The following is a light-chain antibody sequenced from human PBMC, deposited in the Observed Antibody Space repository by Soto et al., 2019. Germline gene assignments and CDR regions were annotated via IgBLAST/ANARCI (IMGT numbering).Light chain of an antibody. Sequence: EIVLTQSPATLSVSPGERATLSCRASQSVSSNLAWYQQKPGQAPRLLIYGASSRATGIQDRFSGSGSGTDFTLTISRLEPEDFAVYYCQQYGSSLWTFGQGTKVDIK. CDR1: QSVSSN. CDR2: GAS. CDR3: QQYGSSLWT. J-gene: IGKJ1*01. V-gene: IGKV3-20*01.